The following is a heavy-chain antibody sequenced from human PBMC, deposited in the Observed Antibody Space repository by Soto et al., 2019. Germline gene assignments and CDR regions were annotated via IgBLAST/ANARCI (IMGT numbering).Heavy chain of an antibody. V-gene: IGHV1-2*02. CDR2: INPNSGGT. D-gene: IGHD1-26*01. CDR3: AKNGKTPYYYYGMDV. Sequence: ASVKVSCKASGYTFTGYYMHWVRQAPGQGLEWMGWINPNSGGTNYAQKFQGRVTMTIDTSTTTAFMELRSLTSDDTAVYYCAKNGKTPYYYYGMDVWGQGTTVTVSS. CDR1: GYTFTGYY. J-gene: IGHJ6*02.